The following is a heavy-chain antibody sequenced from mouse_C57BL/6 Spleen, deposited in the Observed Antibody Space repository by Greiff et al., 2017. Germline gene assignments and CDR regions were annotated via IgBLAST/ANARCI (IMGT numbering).Heavy chain of an antibody. Sequence: QVQLKQPGAELVRPGTSVKLSCKASGYTFTSYWMHWVKQRPGQGLEWIGVIDPSDSYTNYNQKFKGKATLTVDTSSSTAYMQLSSLTSEDSAVYYCARGGVYYYGSSYGDYWGQGTTLTVSS. CDR2: IDPSDSYT. CDR3: ARGGVYYYGSSYGDY. CDR1: GYTFTSYW. V-gene: IGHV1-59*01. J-gene: IGHJ2*01. D-gene: IGHD1-1*01.